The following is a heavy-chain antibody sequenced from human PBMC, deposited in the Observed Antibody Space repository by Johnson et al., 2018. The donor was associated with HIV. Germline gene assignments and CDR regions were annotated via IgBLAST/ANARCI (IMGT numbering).Heavy chain of an antibody. CDR1: GFTFSSWP. Sequence: VQLVESGGALVQPGGSLRLSCAASGFTFSSWPMHWVRQAPGKGLEYVSRITGSGDTYYVNSVKGRFTISRDNSKSTLYLQMDSLRAEDTAVYYCARVQLLADDVFNIWGQGTMVTVSS. CDR3: ARVQLLADDVFNI. V-gene: IGHV3-64*01. J-gene: IGHJ3*02. D-gene: IGHD3-10*01. CDR2: ITGSGDT.